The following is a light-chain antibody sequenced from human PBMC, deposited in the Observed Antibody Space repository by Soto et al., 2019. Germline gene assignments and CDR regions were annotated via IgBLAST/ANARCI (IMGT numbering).Light chain of an antibody. J-gene: IGKJ3*01. CDR2: GAS. V-gene: IGKV3-15*01. Sequence: EIVMTQSPATLSVTPGERATLSCRASQSVSSNLAWYQQKPGQAPRLLIYGASTRATGIPARFSGGGSGTDFTLTISSLQSEDFAVYYCRQYNDWPPGTCGPGTKVDIK. CDR1: QSVSSN. CDR3: RQYNDWPPGT.